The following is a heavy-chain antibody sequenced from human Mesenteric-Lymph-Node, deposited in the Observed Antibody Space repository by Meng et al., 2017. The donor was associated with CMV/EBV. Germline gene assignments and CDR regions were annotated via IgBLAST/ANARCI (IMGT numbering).Heavy chain of an antibody. V-gene: IGHV1-2*06. Sequence: NFAAYYVHWVRQAPGQGLEWMGRVNPNSGGTNYAQKFQGRVTMTRDTSINTAYMELSRLRSDDTAVYYCATISTLAAAKNYWYFDLWGRGTLVTVSS. CDR3: ATISTLAAAKNYWYFDL. CDR1: NFAAYY. D-gene: IGHD6-13*01. J-gene: IGHJ2*01. CDR2: VNPNSGGT.